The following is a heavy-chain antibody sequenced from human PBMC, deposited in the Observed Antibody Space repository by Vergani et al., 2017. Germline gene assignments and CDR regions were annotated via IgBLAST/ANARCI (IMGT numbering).Heavy chain of an antibody. D-gene: IGHD4-11*01. CDR1: GFTFSSYG. CDR3: ARDYSEQPQLIDY. V-gene: IGHV3-33*01. J-gene: IGHJ4*02. Sequence: QVQLVESGGGVVQPGRSLRLSCAASGFTFSSYGMHWVRQAPGKGLEWVAVIWYDGSNKYYADSVKGRFTISRDNSKNTLYLQMNSLRAEDTAVYYCARDYSEQPQLIDYWGQGTLVTVSS. CDR2: IWYDGSNK.